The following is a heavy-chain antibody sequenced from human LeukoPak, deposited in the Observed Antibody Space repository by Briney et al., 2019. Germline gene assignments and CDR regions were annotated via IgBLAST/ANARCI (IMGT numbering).Heavy chain of an antibody. J-gene: IGHJ4*02. Sequence: SETLSLTCAVYGGSFRGYYWSWIRQPPRKGLEWIGEINHSGSTNYNPSLKSRVTISVDTSKNQFSLKLSSVTAADTAVYYCARIGGEASGGFDYWGQGTLVTVSS. CDR3: ARIGGEASGGFDY. CDR1: GGSFRGYY. V-gene: IGHV4-34*01. D-gene: IGHD3-10*01. CDR2: INHSGST.